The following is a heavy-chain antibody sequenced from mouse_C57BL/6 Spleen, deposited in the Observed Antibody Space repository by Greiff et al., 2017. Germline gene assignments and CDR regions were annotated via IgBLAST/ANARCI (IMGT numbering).Heavy chain of an antibody. Sequence: QVQLQQPGAELVMPGASVKLSCKASGYTFTSYWMHWVKQRPGQGLEWIGEIDPSDSYTNYNQKVKGKSTLTVDKSSSTAYMQLSSLTSEDSAVYYCARAYGSSPYGYFDVWGTGTTVTVSS. V-gene: IGHV1-69*01. J-gene: IGHJ1*03. CDR1: GYTFTSYW. D-gene: IGHD1-1*01. CDR2: IDPSDSYT. CDR3: ARAYGSSPYGYFDV.